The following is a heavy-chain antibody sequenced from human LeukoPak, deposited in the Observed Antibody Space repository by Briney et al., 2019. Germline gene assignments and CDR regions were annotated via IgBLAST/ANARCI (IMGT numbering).Heavy chain of an antibody. CDR2: SSSSSSYK. Sequence: GGSLRLSCAASGFTFGTYSMDWVRQAPGKGLEWVSSSSSSSSYKYYADSVKGRFTISRDNAKKSLFLQMNSLRPEDTAVYYCARGRVDILTGFSPWYFDFWGRGALVTVSS. D-gene: IGHD3-9*01. J-gene: IGHJ2*01. V-gene: IGHV3-21*01. CDR3: ARGRVDILTGFSPWYFDF. CDR1: GFTFGTYS.